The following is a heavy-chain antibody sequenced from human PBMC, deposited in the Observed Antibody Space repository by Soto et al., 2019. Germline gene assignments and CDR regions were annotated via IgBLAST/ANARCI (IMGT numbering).Heavy chain of an antibody. CDR3: ARKSNQEDYYDSSGYYVDYFDY. V-gene: IGHV1-69*13. Sequence: SVKVSCKASGGTFSSYAISWVRQAPGQGLEWMGGIIPIFGTANYAQKFQGRVTITADESTSTAYMELSSLRSEDTAVYYCARKSNQEDYYDSSGYYVDYFDYWGQGTLVTVSS. J-gene: IGHJ4*02. D-gene: IGHD3-22*01. CDR1: GGTFSSYA. CDR2: IIPIFGTA.